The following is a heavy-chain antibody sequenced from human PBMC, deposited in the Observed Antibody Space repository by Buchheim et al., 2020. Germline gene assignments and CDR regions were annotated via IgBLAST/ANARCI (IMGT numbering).Heavy chain of an antibody. D-gene: IGHD6-13*01. J-gene: IGHJ6*02. CDR1: GFTFSSYA. CDR3: ARDSSSWPVNYYYGMDV. CDR2: ISYDGSNK. Sequence: QVQLVESGGGVVQPGRPLRLSCAASGFTFSSYAMHWVRQAPGKGLEWVAVISYDGSNKYYADSVKGRFTISRDNSKNTLYLQMNSLRAEDTAVYYCARDSSSWPVNYYYGMDVWGQGTT. V-gene: IGHV3-30*04.